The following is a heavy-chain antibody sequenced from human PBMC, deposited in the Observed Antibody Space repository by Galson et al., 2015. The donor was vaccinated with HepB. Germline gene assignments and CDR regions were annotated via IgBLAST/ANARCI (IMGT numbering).Heavy chain of an antibody. CDR3: AKGHTPYYYGMDV. CDR1: GFTFRNYA. J-gene: IGHJ6*02. Sequence: SLRLSCAASGFTFRNYAMSWVRQAPGKGLEWVSIISVSGGRIDYANSVRGRFTISRDNSKNTLYVQMTSLGAEDTAVYYCAKGHTPYYYGMDVWGQGTTVTVSS. CDR2: ISVSGGRI. V-gene: IGHV3-23*01.